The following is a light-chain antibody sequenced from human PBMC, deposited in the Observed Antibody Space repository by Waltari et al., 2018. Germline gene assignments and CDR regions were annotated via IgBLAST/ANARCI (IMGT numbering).Light chain of an antibody. J-gene: IGKJ1*01. CDR3: QQYHSLPWT. CDR1: ESIGADY. V-gene: IGKV3-20*01. Sequence: ENVLTQSPGTLSLSPGGRATLSCRASESIGADYLAWYQKKPGLAPRLLIYGASTRATGVPDRFSVSGSGTEFTLTISRLEPEDFAVYYCQQYHSLPWTFGQGTKVDIK. CDR2: GAS.